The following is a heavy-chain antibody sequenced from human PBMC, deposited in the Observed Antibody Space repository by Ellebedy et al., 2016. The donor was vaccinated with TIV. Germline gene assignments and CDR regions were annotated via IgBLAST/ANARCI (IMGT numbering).Heavy chain of an antibody. Sequence: PGGSLRLSCAASGFTITAHCMTWVRQAPGKGLAWASSLTFDGKNTFYANSVKGRFTISRDSSKNTLYLQLNSLTPEDTALYYCARGSFAPDYWGRGTLVTVSS. CDR3: ARGSFAPDY. V-gene: IGHV3-23*01. J-gene: IGHJ4*02. CDR2: LTFDGKNT. CDR1: GFTITAHC. D-gene: IGHD2-15*01.